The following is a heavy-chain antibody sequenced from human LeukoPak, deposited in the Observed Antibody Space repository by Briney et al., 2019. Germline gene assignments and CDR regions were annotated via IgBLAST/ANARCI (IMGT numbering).Heavy chain of an antibody. CDR1: GGTFSSYA. V-gene: IGHV1-69*04. CDR3: ARDRQSSSWPTYYYFDY. J-gene: IGHJ4*02. CDR2: IIPILGIA. D-gene: IGHD6-13*01. Sequence: GASVKVSCKASGGTFSSYAISWVRQAPGQGLEWMGRIIPILGIANYAQKFQGRVTITADKSTSTAYMELSSLRSEDTAVYYCARDRQSSSWPTYYYFDYWGQGTLVTVSS.